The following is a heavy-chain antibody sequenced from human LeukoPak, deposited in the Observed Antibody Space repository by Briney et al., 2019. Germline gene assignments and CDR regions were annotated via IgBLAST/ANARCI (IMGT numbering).Heavy chain of an antibody. J-gene: IGHJ4*02. V-gene: IGHV4-59*01. CDR2: IYYSGST. Sequence: SETLSLTCTVSGGSISSYYWSWIRQPPGKGLEWIGYIYYSGSTNYNPSLKSRVTMSVDTSKNQFSLKLSSVTAADTAVYYCAREGAARNFDYWGQGILVTVSS. D-gene: IGHD6-6*01. CDR1: GGSISSYY. CDR3: AREGAARNFDY.